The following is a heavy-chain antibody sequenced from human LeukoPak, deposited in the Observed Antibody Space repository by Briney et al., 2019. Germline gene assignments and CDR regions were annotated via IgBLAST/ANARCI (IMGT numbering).Heavy chain of an antibody. Sequence: GGSLRLSCAASGFTPSSYWMTWVRQAPGKGLEWVANINQDGHAQYYVQSVRGRFTISRDNAKSSLYLQMNSLSVEDTGVYHCVRNSYGSGSHDHWGQGTLVTVSS. CDR2: INQDGHAQ. V-gene: IGHV3-7*01. D-gene: IGHD3-10*01. CDR1: GFTPSSYW. J-gene: IGHJ5*02. CDR3: VRNSYGSGSHDH.